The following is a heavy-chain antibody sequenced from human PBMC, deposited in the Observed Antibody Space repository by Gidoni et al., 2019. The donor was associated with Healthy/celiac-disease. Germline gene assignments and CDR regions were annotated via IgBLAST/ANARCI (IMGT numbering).Heavy chain of an antibody. V-gene: IGHV1-69*01. J-gene: IGHJ6*02. CDR2: IIPIFGTA. Sequence: QVQLVQSGAEVKKPGSSVKVSCKASGGTFRSYAISWGRQAPGQGLEWMGGIIPIFGTANYAQKFQGRVTITADESTSTAYMELSSLRSEDTAVYYCAWLQRSYYYDSSGSGATGMDVWGQGTTVTVSS. D-gene: IGHD3-22*01. CDR3: AWLQRSYYYDSSGSGATGMDV. CDR1: GGTFRSYA.